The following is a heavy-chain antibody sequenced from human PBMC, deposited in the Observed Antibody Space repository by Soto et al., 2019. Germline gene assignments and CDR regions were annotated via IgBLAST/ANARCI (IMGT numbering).Heavy chain of an antibody. D-gene: IGHD3-10*01. J-gene: IGHJ6*02. Sequence: DVQLLESGGHLVQPGGPLRLSCAASGFTFSSYAMSWVRQAPGKGLDWVSSVSAGGDMTYSSDSVKGRFTISRDNSNNALFLQINSLRIEDTALYYCARGDRGGSGSPASYYYSGVDVWGQGATVTVS. CDR3: ARGDRGGSGSPASYYYSGVDV. CDR2: VSAGGDMT. CDR1: GFTFSSYA. V-gene: IGHV3-23*01.